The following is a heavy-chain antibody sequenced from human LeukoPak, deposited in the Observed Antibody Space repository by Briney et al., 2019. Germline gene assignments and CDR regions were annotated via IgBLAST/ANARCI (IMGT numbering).Heavy chain of an antibody. J-gene: IGHJ5*02. D-gene: IGHD3-22*01. CDR1: GGSISSYY. CDR3: AREPGFDSSGYLNWFDP. V-gene: IGHV4-59*01. CDR2: ISYSGST. Sequence: SETLSLTCTVSGGSISSYYWSWIRQPPGKGLQWIACISYSGSTKYNPSLKSRVTISVDTSKNQLSLKLSSVTAADTAVYYCAREPGFDSSGYLNWFDPWGQGTLVTVSS.